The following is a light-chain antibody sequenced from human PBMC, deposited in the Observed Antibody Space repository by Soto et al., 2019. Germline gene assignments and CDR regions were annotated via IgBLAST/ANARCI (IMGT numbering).Light chain of an antibody. V-gene: IGLV1-47*01. Sequence: QSVLTQPPSASGTPGQSVTISCSGSTSNIGSNYVYWYQQLPGSAPKLLIYINNQRPSGVPDRFSGSKSGTSASLAISGLRSEDEADYYCAAWDDSSREVFGTGTKVTVL. J-gene: IGLJ1*01. CDR1: TSNIGSNY. CDR3: AAWDDSSREV. CDR2: INN.